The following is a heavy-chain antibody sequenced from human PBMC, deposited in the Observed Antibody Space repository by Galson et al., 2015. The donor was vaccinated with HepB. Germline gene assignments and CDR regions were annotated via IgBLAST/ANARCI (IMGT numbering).Heavy chain of an antibody. CDR3: AREGEGPTTRGWFDP. CDR1: GFTFSSYW. J-gene: IGHJ5*02. V-gene: IGHV3-7*01. Sequence: SLRLSCAASGFTFSSYWMSWVRQAPGKGLEWVANIKQDGSEKYYVDSVKGRFTISRDNAKNSLYLQMNSLRAEDTAVYYCAREGEGPTTRGWFDPWGQGTLVTVSS. D-gene: IGHD4-17*01. CDR2: IKQDGSEK.